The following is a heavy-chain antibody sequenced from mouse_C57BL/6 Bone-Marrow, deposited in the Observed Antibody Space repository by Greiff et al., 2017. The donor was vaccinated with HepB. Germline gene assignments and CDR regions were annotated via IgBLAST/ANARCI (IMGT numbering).Heavy chain of an antibody. CDR2: ISSGSSTI. J-gene: IGHJ1*03. Sequence: DVKLVESGGGLVKPGGSLKLSCAASGFTFSDYGMHWVRQAPEKGLEWVAYISSGSSTIYYADTVKGRFTISRDNAKNTLFLQMTSLRSEDTAMYYCARSYYGSSYWYFDVWGTGTTVTVSS. CDR1: GFTFSDYG. D-gene: IGHD1-1*01. V-gene: IGHV5-17*01. CDR3: ARSYYGSSYWYFDV.